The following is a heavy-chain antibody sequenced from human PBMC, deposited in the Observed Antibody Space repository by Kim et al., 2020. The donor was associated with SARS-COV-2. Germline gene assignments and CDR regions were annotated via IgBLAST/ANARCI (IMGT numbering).Heavy chain of an antibody. D-gene: IGHD3-10*01. V-gene: IGHV4-59*01. J-gene: IGHJ6*02. CDR3: ARDPGGMDV. CDR2: IYYSGST. CDR1: GGSISSYY. Sequence: SETLSLTCTVSGGSISSYYWSWIRQPPGKGLEWIGYIYYSGSTNYNPSLKSRVTISIDTSKNQFSLKLSSVTAADTAVYYCARDPGGMDVWGQGTTGTVS.